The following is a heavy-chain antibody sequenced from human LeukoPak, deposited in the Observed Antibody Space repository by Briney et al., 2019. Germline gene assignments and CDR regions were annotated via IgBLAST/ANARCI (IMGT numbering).Heavy chain of an antibody. CDR1: GFTFSSYA. Sequence: SGGSLRLSCAASGFTFSSYAMHWVRQAPGKWLEWVAVISYDGSNKYYADSVKGRFTISRDNSKNTLYLQMNSLRAEDTAVYYCARTPSRGPYYFDYWGQGTLVTVSS. V-gene: IGHV3-30-3*01. CDR3: ARTPSRGPYYFDY. CDR2: ISYDGSNK. D-gene: IGHD3-22*01. J-gene: IGHJ4*02.